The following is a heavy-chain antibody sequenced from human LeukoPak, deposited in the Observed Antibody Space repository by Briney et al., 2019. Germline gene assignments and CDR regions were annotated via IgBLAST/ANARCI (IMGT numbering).Heavy chain of an antibody. CDR1: GGSISSYY. CDR3: ARSPPTSGSSDY. D-gene: IGHD1-26*01. V-gene: IGHV4-59*08. Sequence: SETLSLICTVSGGSISSYYWSWIRQPPGKGLEWIGYIYYSGSTNYNPSLKSRVTISVDTSKNQFSLKLSSVTAADTAVYYCARSPPTSGSSDYWGQGTLVTVSS. CDR2: IYYSGST. J-gene: IGHJ4*02.